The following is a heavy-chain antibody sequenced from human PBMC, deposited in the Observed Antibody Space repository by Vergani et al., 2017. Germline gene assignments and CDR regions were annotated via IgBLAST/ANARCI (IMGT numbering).Heavy chain of an antibody. D-gene: IGHD6-13*01. V-gene: IGHV1-2*02. J-gene: IGHJ4*02. Sequence: QVQLVQSGAEVKKPGASVKVSCKASGYTFTGYSMHWVRQAPGQGLEWMGWINPNSGGTNYAQKFQGRGTMTRDTSISTAYMELSRLRSDDTAVYYCARPVSFSGIAAADYWGQGTLVTVSS. CDR2: INPNSGGT. CDR1: GYTFTGYS. CDR3: ARPVSFSGIAAADY.